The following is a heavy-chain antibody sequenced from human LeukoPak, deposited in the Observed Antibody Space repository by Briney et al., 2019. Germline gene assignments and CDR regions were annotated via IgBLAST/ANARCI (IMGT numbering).Heavy chain of an antibody. Sequence: GGSLRLSCAASGFTFSSYAMSWVRQAPGKGLVWVSRINSDGSSTSYADSVKGRFTISRDNAKNTLYLQMNSLRAEDTAVYYCARAGQQLARLNWFDPWGQGTLVTVSS. D-gene: IGHD6-13*01. V-gene: IGHV3-74*01. CDR2: INSDGSST. CDR1: GFTFSSYA. J-gene: IGHJ5*02. CDR3: ARAGQQLARLNWFDP.